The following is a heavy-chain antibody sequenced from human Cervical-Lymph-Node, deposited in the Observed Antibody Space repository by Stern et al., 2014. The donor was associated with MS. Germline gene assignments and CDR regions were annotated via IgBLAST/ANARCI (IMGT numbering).Heavy chain of an antibody. Sequence: QLQLQESGPGLVKPSQTLSLTCTVSGGSISSGNYYWSWIRQPAGEGLEWIGRIYSRGSTQYNPPLKSRVTISAGTSTNQFPLRLSSVTAADTAVYYCARGNYDVLTDNGGHGFDIWGQGTMVTVSS. CDR2: IYSRGST. J-gene: IGHJ3*02. D-gene: IGHD3-9*01. CDR3: ARGNYDVLTDNGGHGFDI. V-gene: IGHV4-61*02. CDR1: GGSISSGNYY.